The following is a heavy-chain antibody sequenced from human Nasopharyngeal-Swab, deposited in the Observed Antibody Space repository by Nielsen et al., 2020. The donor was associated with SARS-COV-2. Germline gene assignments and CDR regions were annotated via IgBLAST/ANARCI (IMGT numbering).Heavy chain of an antibody. D-gene: IGHD5-18*01. CDR1: GFTFTNSA. J-gene: IGHJ4*02. V-gene: IGHV3-23*01. CDR2: ITGGDPRT. CDR3: AKQSWGYSYGYYFDY. Sequence: GESLKISCAASGFTFTNSAMSWVRQAPGKGLEWVSAITGGDPRTFYAHSVKGRFSISRDNSKNTLYLQMNSLRAEDTAVYYCAKQSWGYSYGYYFDYWGQGTLVTVSS.